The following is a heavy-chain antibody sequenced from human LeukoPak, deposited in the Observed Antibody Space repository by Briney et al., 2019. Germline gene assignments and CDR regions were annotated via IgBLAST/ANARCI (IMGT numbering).Heavy chain of an antibody. CDR1: GGSISSYY. D-gene: IGHD5-18*01. Sequence: SETLSLTCTVSGGSISSYYWSWIRQPPGKGLEWIGYIYYSGSTNYNPSHKSRVTISVDTSKNQFSLKLSSVTAADTAVYYCARYSPTTVDAFDIWGQGTMVTVS. V-gene: IGHV4-59*01. CDR3: ARYSPTTVDAFDI. CDR2: IYYSGST. J-gene: IGHJ3*02.